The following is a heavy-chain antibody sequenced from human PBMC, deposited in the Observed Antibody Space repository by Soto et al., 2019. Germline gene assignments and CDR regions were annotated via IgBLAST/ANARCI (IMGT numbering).Heavy chain of an antibody. CDR2: LSDSVGTT. CDR1: GFSFGTYT. CDR3: ARESGSYYGY. V-gene: IGHV3-23*01. D-gene: IGHD1-26*01. Sequence: GGSLRLSCAVSGFSFGTYTVNWVRQAPGMGLEWVSGLSDSVGTTHYAYSVKGRFTISRDKSKNTLYLQMNNLRAEDTAVYYCARESGSYYGYWGQGTLVTVSS. J-gene: IGHJ4*02.